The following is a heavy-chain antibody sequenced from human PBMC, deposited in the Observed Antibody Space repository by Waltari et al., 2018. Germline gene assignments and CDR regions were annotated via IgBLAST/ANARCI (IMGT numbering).Heavy chain of an antibody. V-gene: IGHV3-53*01. CDR2: IYSGGST. J-gene: IGHJ4*02. CDR1: GFPASATY. CDR3: ARGSSSGYYYRGDY. D-gene: IGHD3-22*01. Sequence: EVQLVESGGGLIQPGGSLRLSCAASGFPASATYMSWVRRAPGKGLEWLSVIYSGGSTYYADSVKGRFTISRDNSKNTLYLQMNSLRAEDTAVYYCARGSSSGYYYRGDYWGQGTLVTVSS.